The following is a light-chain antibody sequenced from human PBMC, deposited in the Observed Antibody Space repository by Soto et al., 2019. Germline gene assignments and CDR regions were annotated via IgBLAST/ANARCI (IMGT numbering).Light chain of an antibody. V-gene: IGKV3-20*01. CDR1: QSVSSNY. Sequence: EIVLTQSPGTLYLSPGERATLSCRASQSVSSNYLAWYQQKPGQAPSLLIYDASSRATGVPDRFSGSGSGTDFTLAISRLEPEDVAVYYCQQYGSAPRTFGQGTKLEIK. J-gene: IGKJ2*01. CDR3: QQYGSAPRT. CDR2: DAS.